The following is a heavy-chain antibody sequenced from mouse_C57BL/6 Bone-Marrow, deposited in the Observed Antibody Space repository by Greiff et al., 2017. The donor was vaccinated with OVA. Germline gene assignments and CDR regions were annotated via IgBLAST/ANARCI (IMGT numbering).Heavy chain of an antibody. CDR2: INPGSGGT. J-gene: IGHJ2*01. V-gene: IGHV1-54*01. CDR3: AREDYSNPDY. Sequence: QVQLQQSGAELVRPGTSVKVSCKASGYAFTNYLIEWVKQRPGPGLEWIGVINPGSGGTNYNEKFKGKATLTADKSSSTAYMQLSSLTSEDSAVYFCAREDYSNPDYWGQGTTLTVSS. D-gene: IGHD2-5*01. CDR1: GYAFTNYL.